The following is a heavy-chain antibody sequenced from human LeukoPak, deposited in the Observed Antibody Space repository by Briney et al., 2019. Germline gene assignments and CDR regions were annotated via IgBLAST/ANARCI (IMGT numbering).Heavy chain of an antibody. J-gene: IGHJ4*02. CDR2: IYYSGST. D-gene: IGHD3-22*01. CDR3: ASKYYYDSSGYYPFDY. Sequence: PSETLSLTCTVSGGSISSYYWSWIRQPPGKGLEWIGYIYYSGSTNYNPSLKSRVTISVDTSKNQFSLKLSSVTAADTAVYYCASKYYYDSSGYYPFDYWGQGTLVTVSS. V-gene: IGHV4-59*08. CDR1: GGSISSYY.